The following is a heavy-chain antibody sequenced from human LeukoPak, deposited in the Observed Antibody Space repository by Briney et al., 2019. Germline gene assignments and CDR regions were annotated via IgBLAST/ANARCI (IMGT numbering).Heavy chain of an antibody. CDR2: ISSSGSTM. D-gene: IGHD3-10*01. J-gene: IGHJ4*02. Sequence: GGSLRLSCAGSGFTFSDYYMFWIRQAPREGLEWISYISSSGSTMYYADSVKGRFTISRDNAKNSLYLQMNSLRAEDTAVYYCARDALGSYDYWGQGTLVTVSS. CDR3: ARDALGSYDY. CDR1: GFTFSDYY. V-gene: IGHV3-11*01.